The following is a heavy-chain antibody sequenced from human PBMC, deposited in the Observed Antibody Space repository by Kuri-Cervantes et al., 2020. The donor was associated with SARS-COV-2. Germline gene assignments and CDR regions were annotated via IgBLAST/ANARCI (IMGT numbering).Heavy chain of an antibody. J-gene: IGHJ5*02. CDR3: ASEDSGSYFRGRGMFDP. CDR2: ISSSSSYI. Sequence: GESLKISCAASGFTFSSYSMNWVRQAPGKGLEWVSSISSSSSYIYYADSVKGRFTISRDNAKNSLYPQMNSLRAEDTAVYYCASEDSGSYFRGRGMFDPWGQGTLVTVSS. D-gene: IGHD1-26*01. V-gene: IGHV3-21*01. CDR1: GFTFSSYS.